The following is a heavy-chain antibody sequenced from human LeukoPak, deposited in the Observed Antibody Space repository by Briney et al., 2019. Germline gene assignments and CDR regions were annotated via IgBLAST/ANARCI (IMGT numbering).Heavy chain of an antibody. CDR1: GFTLRRYA. V-gene: IGHV3-30-3*01. J-gene: IGHJ6*02. Sequence: GGSLRLARGASGFTLRRYAMPWVGQAPDKRLEWVAVISYDGSNKYYADSVKGRFTISRDDSKNTLYLQMNSLRAEDTAVYYCAREYYDFWSGYYTYYYYGMDVWGQGTTVTVSS. CDR3: AREYYDFWSGYYTYYYYGMDV. CDR2: ISYDGSNK. D-gene: IGHD3-3*01.